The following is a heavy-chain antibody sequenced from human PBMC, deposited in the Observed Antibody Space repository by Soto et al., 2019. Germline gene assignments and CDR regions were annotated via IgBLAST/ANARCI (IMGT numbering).Heavy chain of an antibody. D-gene: IGHD6-13*01. Sequence: SETLSLTCTFSGLYIRDYYWSWVRQPPGKTLEWIGYIYYSESTSYNPSLKSRVTISVDMSKNQFSLNLTSVTAADTAIYYCAGLSRGAAPGFDSWGQGTLVTVSS. J-gene: IGHJ4*02. CDR2: IYYSEST. V-gene: IGHV4-59*08. CDR3: AGLSRGAAPGFDS. CDR1: GLYIRDYY.